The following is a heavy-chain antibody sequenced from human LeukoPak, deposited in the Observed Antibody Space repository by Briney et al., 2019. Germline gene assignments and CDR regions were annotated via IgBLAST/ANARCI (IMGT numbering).Heavy chain of an antibody. J-gene: IGHJ3*02. V-gene: IGHV4-4*07. CDR2: IYTSGST. Sequence: SETLSLTCTVSGGSISSYYWSWIRQPPGKGLEWIGRIYTSGSTNYNPSLKGRVTMSVDTSKNQFSLKLSSVTAADTAVYYCARRDDFHDAFDIWGQGTMVTVSS. D-gene: IGHD2/OR15-2a*01. CDR1: GGSISSYY. CDR3: ARRDDFHDAFDI.